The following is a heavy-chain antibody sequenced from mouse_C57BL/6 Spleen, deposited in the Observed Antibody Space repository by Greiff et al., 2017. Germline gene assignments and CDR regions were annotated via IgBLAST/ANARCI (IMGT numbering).Heavy chain of an antibody. J-gene: IGHJ4*01. Sequence: EVKLMESGPGLVKPSQSLSLTCSVTGYSITSGYYWNWIRQFPGNKLEWMGYISYDGSNNYNPSLKNRISITRDTSKNQFFLKLNSVTTEDTATYYCARDKENWYWGQGTSVTVSS. D-gene: IGHD4-1*01. CDR1: GYSITSGYY. V-gene: IGHV3-6*01. CDR3: ARDKENWY. CDR2: ISYDGSN.